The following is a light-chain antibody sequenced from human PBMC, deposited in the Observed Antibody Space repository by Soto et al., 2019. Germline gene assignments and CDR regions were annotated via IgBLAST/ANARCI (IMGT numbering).Light chain of an antibody. V-gene: IGLV3-21*02. CDR3: QVWDSSSDHYV. J-gene: IGLJ1*01. CDR2: DDN. Sequence: SYELTQPPSVSVAPGQTARISCGGNDIASKSVHWSQQKPGQAPVLVVYDDNDRPSGIPERLSGSNSGDTATLTISRVEAGDEPDYYCQVWDSSSDHYVFGSGTKVTVL. CDR1: DIASKS.